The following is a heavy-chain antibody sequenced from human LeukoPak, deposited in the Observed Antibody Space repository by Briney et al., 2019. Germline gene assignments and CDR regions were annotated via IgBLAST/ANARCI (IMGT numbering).Heavy chain of an antibody. D-gene: IGHD2-15*01. CDR3: ARDKGDIVVVVAARHSDAFDI. CDR2: ISAYNGNT. Sequence: GASVKVSCKASGYTFTSYGISWVRQAPGQGLEWMGWISAYNGNTNYAQKLQGRVTVTTDTSTSTAYMELRSLRSDDTAVYYCARDKGDIVVVVAARHSDAFDIWGQGTMVTVSS. J-gene: IGHJ3*02. V-gene: IGHV1-18*01. CDR1: GYTFTSYG.